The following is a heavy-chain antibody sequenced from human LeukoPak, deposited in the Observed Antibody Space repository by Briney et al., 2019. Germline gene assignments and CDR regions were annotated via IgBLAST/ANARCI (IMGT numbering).Heavy chain of an antibody. CDR3: ARWSAATVTYYYGMDV. V-gene: IGHV1-24*01. Sequence: GASVKVSCKVSGYTLTELSMHWVRQAPGKGLEWMGGFDPEDGETIYAQKFQGRVTMTRDTSISTAYMELSRLRSDDTAVYYCARWSAATVTYYYGMDVWGQGTTVTVSS. J-gene: IGHJ6*02. CDR1: GYTLTELS. D-gene: IGHD4-17*01. CDR2: FDPEDGET.